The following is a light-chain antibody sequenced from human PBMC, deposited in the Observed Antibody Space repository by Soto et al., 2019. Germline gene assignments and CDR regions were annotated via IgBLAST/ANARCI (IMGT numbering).Light chain of an antibody. CDR1: SSDVGGHNY. J-gene: IGLJ2*01. CDR3: CSYTSSDTLV. V-gene: IGLV2-14*01. Sequence: QSALTQPASVSGSPGQSITISCTGTSSDVGGHNYVSWYQQHPGKAPKLMIYDVNNRPSGVSNRFSGSKSGNTASLTISGLLAEDEADYYCCSYTSSDTLVFGGGTKVTVL. CDR2: DVN.